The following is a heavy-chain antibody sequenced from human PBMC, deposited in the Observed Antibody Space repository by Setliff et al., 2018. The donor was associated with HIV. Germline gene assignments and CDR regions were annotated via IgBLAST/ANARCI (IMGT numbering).Heavy chain of an antibody. Sequence: ETLSLTCAVYGGSFSSYYWSWIRQPPGKGLGWIGEINHSGSTNYNPSLKSRVTISVDTSKNQFSLKVSSVTAADTAVYYCARERSLITNRRYFDSWGQGTPVTVS. V-gene: IGHV4-34*01. D-gene: IGHD1-1*01. CDR3: ARERSLITNRRYFDS. CDR1: GGSFSSYY. J-gene: IGHJ4*02. CDR2: INHSGST.